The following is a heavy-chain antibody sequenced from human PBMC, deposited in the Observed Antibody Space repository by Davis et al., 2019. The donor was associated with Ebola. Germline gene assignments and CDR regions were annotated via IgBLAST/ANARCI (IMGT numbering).Heavy chain of an antibody. Sequence: GESLKISCAASGFTFSSYAMSWIRQAPGKGLEWVSYISSSGSTIYYADSVKGRFTISRDNAKNTLYLQMNSLRAEDTAVYYCAREEVVPAAIWGNYYYYGMDVWGQGTTVTVSS. CDR3: AREEVVPAAIWGNYYYYGMDV. V-gene: IGHV3-11*04. CDR1: GFTFSSYA. J-gene: IGHJ6*02. CDR2: ISSSGSTI. D-gene: IGHD2-2*01.